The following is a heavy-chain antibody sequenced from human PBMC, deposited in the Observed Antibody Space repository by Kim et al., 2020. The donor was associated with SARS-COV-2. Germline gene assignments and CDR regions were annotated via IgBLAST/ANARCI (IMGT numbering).Heavy chain of an antibody. J-gene: IGHJ6*02. D-gene: IGHD3-22*01. CDR1: GYTFTRYS. V-gene: IGHV7-4-1*02. Sequence: ASVKVSCKASGYTFTRYSMNWVRQAPGQGLEWMGWINTNTGNPTYAQGFIGRFVFSLDTSVSTAYLQISSLKAEDAAVYYCARAEKYYDSSGYYLGPGYYYSMDVWGQGTTVTVSS. CDR3: ARAEKYYDSSGYYLGPGYYYSMDV. CDR2: INTNTGNP.